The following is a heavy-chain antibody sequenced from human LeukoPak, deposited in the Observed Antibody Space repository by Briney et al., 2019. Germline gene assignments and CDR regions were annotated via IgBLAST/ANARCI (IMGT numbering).Heavy chain of an antibody. J-gene: IGHJ4*02. CDR3: ARDPASSFDY. V-gene: IGHV3-33*01. D-gene: IGHD2-15*01. CDR2: IWYDGSKR. CDR1: GFTFRSHG. Sequence: PSRSLRLSCAASGFTFRSHGMHWVRQAPGKGLEWVAVIWYDGSKRYYADSVKGRFTISRDDSKNTLYLQMNSLRDEDTAVYYCARDPASSFDYWGQGSLVTVSS.